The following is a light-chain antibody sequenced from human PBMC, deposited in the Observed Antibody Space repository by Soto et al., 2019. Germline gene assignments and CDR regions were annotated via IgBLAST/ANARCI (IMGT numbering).Light chain of an antibody. V-gene: IGKV1-5*03. Sequence: DIQMTQSPSTLSASVGDRVTITCRASQSISSWLAWYQQKPGKDPNLLIYKASTLGSGVPSRFSGGGSGTEFTLTISSLQPDDFATYYCHQHSSSSAYSFGQGTKLEIK. CDR2: KAS. CDR1: QSISSW. J-gene: IGKJ2*01. CDR3: HQHSSSSAYS.